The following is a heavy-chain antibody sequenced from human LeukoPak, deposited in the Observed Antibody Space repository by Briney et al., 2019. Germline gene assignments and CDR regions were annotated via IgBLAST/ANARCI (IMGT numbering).Heavy chain of an antibody. V-gene: IGHV1-2*06. CDR3: ARGYCSSTSCYTLDY. CDR1: GYTFTGYY. D-gene: IGHD2-2*02. J-gene: IGHJ4*02. CDR2: INPNSGGT. Sequence: GASVKVSCKASGYTFTGYYMHWVRQAPGQGLEWMGRINPNSGGTNYAQKFQGRVTMTRDTSISTAYMELSRLRSDDTAVYYCARGYCSSTSCYTLDYWGQGTLVTVSS.